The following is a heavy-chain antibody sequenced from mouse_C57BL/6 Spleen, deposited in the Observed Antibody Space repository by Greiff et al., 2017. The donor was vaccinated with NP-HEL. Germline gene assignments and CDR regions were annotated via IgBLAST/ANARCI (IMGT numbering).Heavy chain of an antibody. CDR2: IYPGSGST. Sequence: QVQLQQPGAELVKPGASVKMSCKASGYTFTSYWITWVKQRPGQGLEWIGDIYPGSGSTNYNEKFKSKATLTVDTSSSTAYMQLSSLTSEDSAVDYCAREWVGSSYFDFWGQGTTLTVSS. CDR3: AREWVGSSYFDF. CDR1: GYTFTSYW. V-gene: IGHV1-55*01. J-gene: IGHJ2*01. D-gene: IGHD1-1*01.